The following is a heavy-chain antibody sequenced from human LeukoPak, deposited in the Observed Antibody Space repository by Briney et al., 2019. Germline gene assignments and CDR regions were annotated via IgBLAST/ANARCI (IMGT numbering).Heavy chain of an antibody. CDR1: GFTFSSYA. V-gene: IGHV3-30-3*01. CDR2: ISYDGSNK. CDR3: ARDQQPTDAFDI. Sequence: PGGSLRLSCAASGFTFSSYAVHWVRQAPGKGLEWVAVISYDGSNKYYADSVKGRFTISRDNSKNTLYLQMNSLRAEDTAVYYCARDQQPTDAFDIWGQGTMVTVSS. D-gene: IGHD6-13*01. J-gene: IGHJ3*02.